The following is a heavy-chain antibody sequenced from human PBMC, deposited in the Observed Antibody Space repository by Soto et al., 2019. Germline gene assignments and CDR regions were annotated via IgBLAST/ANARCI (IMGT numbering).Heavy chain of an antibody. Sequence: SETLSLTCTVSGVSITPYFWSWIRQPAGEAPEWLGHIYASGRTTYNPSLKSRVTMFVSQTQVSLSLTSVTAADTAVYYCARHFDVDPSLDHYYFDLCGRGSLVTRLL. CDR1: GVSITPYF. V-gene: IGHV4-4*07. CDR2: IYASGRT. D-gene: IGHD3-9*01. J-gene: IGHJ2*01. CDR3: ARHFDVDPSLDHYYFDL.